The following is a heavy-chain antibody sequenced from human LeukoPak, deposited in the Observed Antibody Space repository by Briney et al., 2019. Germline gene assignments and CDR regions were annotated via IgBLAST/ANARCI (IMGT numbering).Heavy chain of an antibody. CDR3: AKGGDIVVVVAATRFDY. CDR1: GFTFSSYG. V-gene: IGHV3-33*06. Sequence: RSLRLSCAASGFTFSSYGMHWVRQAPGKGLEWVAVIWYGGSNKYYADSVKGRFTISRDNSKNTLYLQMNSLRAEDTAVYYCAKGGDIVVVVAATRFDYWGQGTLVTVSS. D-gene: IGHD2-15*01. CDR2: IWYGGSNK. J-gene: IGHJ4*02.